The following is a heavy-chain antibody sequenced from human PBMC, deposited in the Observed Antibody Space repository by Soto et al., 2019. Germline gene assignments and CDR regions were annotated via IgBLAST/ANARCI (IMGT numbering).Heavy chain of an antibody. CDR2: IYYSGST. Sequence: QVQLQESGPGLVKPSETLSLTCTVSGGSISSYYWSWIRQPPGKGLEWIGYIYYSGSTNYNPSLKNRVTTSVDTSKNQFSLKLSSVTAADTALYYCARHARYYDVLTGYSTLSWFDPWGQGTLVTVSS. CDR1: GGSISSYY. J-gene: IGHJ5*02. V-gene: IGHV4-59*08. D-gene: IGHD3-9*01. CDR3: ARHARYYDVLTGYSTLSWFDP.